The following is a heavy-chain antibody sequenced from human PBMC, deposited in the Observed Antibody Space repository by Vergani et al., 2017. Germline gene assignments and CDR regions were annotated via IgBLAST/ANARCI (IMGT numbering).Heavy chain of an antibody. J-gene: IGHJ3*02. V-gene: IGHV3-30-3*01. Sequence: QVQLVESGGGVVQPGRSLRLSCAASGFTFSSYAMHWVRQAPGKGLEWVAVISYDGSNKYYADSVKGRFTISRDNSKNTLYLQMNSLRAEDTAVYYCSREVRYYDSSCYYLGNDAFDIWGQGTMVTVSS. CDR1: GFTFSSYA. CDR2: ISYDGSNK. CDR3: SREVRYYDSSCYYLGNDAFDI. D-gene: IGHD3-22*01.